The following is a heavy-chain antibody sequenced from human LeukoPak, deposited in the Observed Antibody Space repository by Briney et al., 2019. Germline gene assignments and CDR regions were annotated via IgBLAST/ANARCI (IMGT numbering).Heavy chain of an antibody. CDR1: GFTFSSYG. V-gene: IGHV3-33*01. CDR3: TTYGDYDY. Sequence: PGGSLRLSCAASGFTFSSYGMHWVRQAPGKGLEWVAVIWYDGSNKYYADSVKGRFTISRDNSKNTLYLQMNSLKTEDTAVYYCTTYGDYDYWGQGTLVTVSS. J-gene: IGHJ4*02. D-gene: IGHD4-17*01. CDR2: IWYDGSNK.